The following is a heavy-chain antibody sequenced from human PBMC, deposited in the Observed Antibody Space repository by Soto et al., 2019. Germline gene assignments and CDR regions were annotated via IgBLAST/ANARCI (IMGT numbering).Heavy chain of an antibody. V-gene: IGHV3-21*01. Sequence: EVQLVESGGGLVKPGGSLRLSCAASGFTFSTYSMNWVRQAPGKGLEWVSAISSSSYYIYYSASVRGQFSVSRDYAKTTLSHKINSPRAEDTDVYYCARHSLDGSGWAMDDWGQGTLVTVSS. CDR3: ARHSLDGSGWAMDD. CDR2: ISSSSYYI. D-gene: IGHD6-19*01. J-gene: IGHJ4*02. CDR1: GFTFSTYS.